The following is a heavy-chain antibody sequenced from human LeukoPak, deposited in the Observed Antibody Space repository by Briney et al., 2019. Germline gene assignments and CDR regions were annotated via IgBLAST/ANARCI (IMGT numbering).Heavy chain of an antibody. Sequence: PGGSLTLSCAASGFTFSSYAMSWVRQAPGKGLEWVSAFSGSCGSTYYAGSAKGRFTISRDNSKNTLYLQMNSLRAEDTAVYYCAKAPTAMWPSTWGQGTLVTVSS. V-gene: IGHV3-23*01. CDR1: GFTFSSYA. CDR3: AKAPTAMWPST. CDR2: FSGSCGST. J-gene: IGHJ5*02. D-gene: IGHD5-18*01.